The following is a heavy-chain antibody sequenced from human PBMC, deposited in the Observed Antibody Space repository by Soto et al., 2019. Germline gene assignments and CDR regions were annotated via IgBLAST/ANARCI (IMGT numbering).Heavy chain of an antibody. J-gene: IGHJ6*02. D-gene: IGHD3-16*02. CDR1: GFTVSSNY. CDR2: IYSGGST. CDR3: ARDRPIYDNVWGSYRYRNGMDV. V-gene: IGHV3-53*01. Sequence: GGSLRLSCAASGFTVSSNYMSWVRQAPGKGLEWVSVIYSGGSTYYADPVKGRFTISRDNSKNTLYLQMNSLRAEDTAVYYCARDRPIYDNVWGSYRYRNGMDVWGQGTTVTVSS.